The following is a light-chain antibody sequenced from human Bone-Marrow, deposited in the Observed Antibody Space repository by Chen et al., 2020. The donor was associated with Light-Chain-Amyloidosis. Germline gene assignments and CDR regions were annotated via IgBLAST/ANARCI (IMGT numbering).Light chain of an antibody. V-gene: IGLV1-40*01. CDR2: ADT. Sequence: QSVLTQPPSVSGAPGQRVTISCTGTSSYDVKWYQQLPGTAPKLLICADTVRPSGVPDRFSGFKSGTSASLAITGRQADDEGDYYCQSYESTVTGPWVFGGGTKLTVL. CDR3: QSYESTVTGPWV. J-gene: IGLJ3*02. CDR1: SSYD.